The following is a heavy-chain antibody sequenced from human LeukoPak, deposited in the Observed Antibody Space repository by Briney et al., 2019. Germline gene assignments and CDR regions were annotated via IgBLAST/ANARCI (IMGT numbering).Heavy chain of an antibody. CDR2: ISNDENYK. Sequence: PGGSLRLSCSASGFTFTTSGMHWVRQAPGKGLEWVSVISNDENYKYYADSVKGRFTISRDNSKNTLYLQMNSLRAEDTAVYYCAKNAGRDGYNDYFDYWGQGTLVTVSS. CDR1: GFTFTTSG. V-gene: IGHV3-30*18. CDR3: AKNAGRDGYNDYFDY. D-gene: IGHD5-24*01. J-gene: IGHJ4*02.